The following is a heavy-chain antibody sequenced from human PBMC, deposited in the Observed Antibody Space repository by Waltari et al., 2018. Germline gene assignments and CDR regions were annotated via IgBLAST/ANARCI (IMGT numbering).Heavy chain of an antibody. CDR3: ARVVTMFTREGWFDP. CDR2: IYHSGST. V-gene: IGHV4-38-2*01. Sequence: QVQLQESGPGLVKPSETLSLTCAVSGYSISSGYYWGWIRQPPGKGLEWIGSIYHSGSTYYNPSLKIRVTISVDTSKNQFSLKLSSVTAADTAVYYCARVVTMFTREGWFDPWGQGTLVTVSS. CDR1: GYSISSGYY. J-gene: IGHJ5*02. D-gene: IGHD3-10*02.